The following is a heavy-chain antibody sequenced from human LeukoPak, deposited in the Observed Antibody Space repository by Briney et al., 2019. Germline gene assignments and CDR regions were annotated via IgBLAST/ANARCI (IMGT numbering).Heavy chain of an antibody. V-gene: IGHV1-46*01. J-gene: IGHJ4*02. D-gene: IGHD6-19*01. CDR2: INPSGGST. Sequence: GASVKVSCKVSGYTLTELSMHWVRQAPGQGLEWMGIINPSGGSTTYAQKFQGRVTLTRDTSTSTVYMELTSLRSDDTAVYYCARGPGSGWYPPSDYWGQGTLVTVSS. CDR1: GYTLTELS. CDR3: ARGPGSGWYPPSDY.